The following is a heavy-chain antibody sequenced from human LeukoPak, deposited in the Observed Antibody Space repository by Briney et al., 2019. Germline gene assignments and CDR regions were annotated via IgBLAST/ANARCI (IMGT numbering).Heavy chain of an antibody. D-gene: IGHD1-26*01. CDR1: GYTFTSYG. Sequence: GASVKVSCKASGYTFTSYGISWVRQAPGQGLEWMGWISAYNGNTNYAQKLQGRVTMTTDTSTSTAYMELRSLRSDDTAVYYCARDIEEVGATGYYYYMDVWGKGTTVTISS. CDR2: ISAYNGNT. V-gene: IGHV1-18*01. CDR3: ARDIEEVGATGYYYYMDV. J-gene: IGHJ6*03.